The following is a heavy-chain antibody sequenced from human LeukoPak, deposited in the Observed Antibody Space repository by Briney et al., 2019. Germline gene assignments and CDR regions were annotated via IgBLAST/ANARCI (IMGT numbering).Heavy chain of an antibody. Sequence: GGSLRLSCAASGFTFSSYSMNWVRQAPGKGLEWVSSISSSSSYIYYADSVKGRFTISRDNAKNSLHLQMNSLRAEDTAVYYCASVDTAMAYDWGQGTLVTVSS. CDR1: GFTFSSYS. V-gene: IGHV3-21*01. D-gene: IGHD5-18*01. CDR2: ISSSSSYI. CDR3: ASVDTAMAYD. J-gene: IGHJ4*02.